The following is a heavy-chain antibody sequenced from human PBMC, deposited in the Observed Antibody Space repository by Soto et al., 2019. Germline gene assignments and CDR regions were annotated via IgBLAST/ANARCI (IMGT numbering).Heavy chain of an antibody. D-gene: IGHD3-3*01. CDR2: IYYSGST. CDR1: GGSISSSSYY. J-gene: IGHJ5*02. V-gene: IGHV4-39*01. Sequence: SETLSLTCTVSGGSISSSSYYWGWIRQPPGKGLEWIGSIYYSGSTYYNPSLKSRVTISVDTSKNQFSLKLSSVTAADTAVYYCATGITIFGVVIRDNWFDPWGQGTLVTVSS. CDR3: ATGITIFGVVIRDNWFDP.